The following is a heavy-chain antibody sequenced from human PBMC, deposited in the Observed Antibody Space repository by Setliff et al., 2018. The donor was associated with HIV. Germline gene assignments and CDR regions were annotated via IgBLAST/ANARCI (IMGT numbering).Heavy chain of an antibody. V-gene: IGHV4-39*07. D-gene: IGHD3-10*01. J-gene: IGHJ5*02. CDR1: GGSISSRDYY. Sequence: LETLSLTCTVSGGSISSRDYYWGWIRQPPGKGLEWIGEINHSGSTNYNPSLKSRVTISVDTSKNQFSLQLSSLTAADTAVYYCARGGGRGVTLLTWFDPWGQGTLVTVSS. CDR2: INHSGST. CDR3: ARGGGRGVTLLTWFDP.